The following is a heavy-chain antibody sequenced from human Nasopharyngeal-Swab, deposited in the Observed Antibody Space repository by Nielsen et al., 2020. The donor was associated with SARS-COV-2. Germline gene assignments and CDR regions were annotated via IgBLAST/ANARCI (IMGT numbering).Heavy chain of an antibody. V-gene: IGHV4-59*01. D-gene: IGHD6-13*01. CDR2: IFYSGST. J-gene: IGHJ4*02. CDR3: ARVGGSSWYAFDY. Sequence: SRQPPGKGLEWIGYIFYSGSTNYNPSLKSRVTISVDTSKNQFSLKLSSVTAADTAVYYCARVGGSSWYAFDYWGQGTLVTVSS.